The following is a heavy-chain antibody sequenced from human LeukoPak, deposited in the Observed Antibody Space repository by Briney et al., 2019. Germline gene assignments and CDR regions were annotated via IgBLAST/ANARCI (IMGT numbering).Heavy chain of an antibody. D-gene: IGHD2-15*01. CDR1: GFTFSSNG. CDR3: ARDLGYCSAGNCYNEY. Sequence: GRSLRLSCAASGFTFSSNGKHWVRQAPGKGLEWVAVIWYGGSNKYYADSVKGQFTISRDNAKNSLYLQMNSLRAEDTAVYYCARDLGYCSAGNCYNEYWGQGTLATVSS. V-gene: IGHV3-33*01. J-gene: IGHJ4*02. CDR2: IWYGGSNK.